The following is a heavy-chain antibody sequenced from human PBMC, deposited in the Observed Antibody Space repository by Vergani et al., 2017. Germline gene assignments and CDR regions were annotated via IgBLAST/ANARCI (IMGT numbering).Heavy chain of an antibody. CDR3: ARRYGDYGSGPMDV. V-gene: IGHV3-48*01. Sequence: EVQLVESGGGLVQPGGSLRLSCAASGFTFSSYSMNWVRQAPGKGLEWVSYISSSSSTIYYADSVKGRFTIYRDNAKNSLYLQRNSLRAEDTAVYYCARRYGDYGSGPMDVWGKGTTVTVSS. D-gene: IGHD3-10*01. CDR1: GFTFSSYS. J-gene: IGHJ6*03. CDR2: ISSSSSTI.